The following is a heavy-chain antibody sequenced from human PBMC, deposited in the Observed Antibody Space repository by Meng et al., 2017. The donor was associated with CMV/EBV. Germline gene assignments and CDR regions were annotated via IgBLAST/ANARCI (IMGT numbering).Heavy chain of an antibody. CDR2: INPSGGST. D-gene: IGHD1-26*01. CDR3: ARESGSVGDY. V-gene: IGHV1-46*01. CDR1: GHHFTSYY. J-gene: IGHJ4*02. Sequence: VRVVRLWADGNKPGASVKVSVKASGHHFTSYYMHWVRQAPGQGLEWMGIINPSGGSTSYAQKFQGRVTMTRDTSTSTVYMELSSLRSEDTAVYYCARESGSVGDYWGQGTLVTVSS.